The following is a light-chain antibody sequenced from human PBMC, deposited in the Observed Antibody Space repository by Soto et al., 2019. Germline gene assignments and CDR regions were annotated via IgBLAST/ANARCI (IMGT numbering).Light chain of an antibody. V-gene: IGLV2-23*01. CDR1: SSDVGSYNL. J-gene: IGLJ3*02. CDR2: VGS. Sequence: QSALTQPASVSGSPGQSITISCTGTSSDVGSYNLVSWCQQHPGKAPKLMIYVGSKRPSGVSNRFSGSKSGNTASLTISGLQAEDEADYYCCSYAGSGTWVFGGGTKLTVL. CDR3: CSYAGSGTWV.